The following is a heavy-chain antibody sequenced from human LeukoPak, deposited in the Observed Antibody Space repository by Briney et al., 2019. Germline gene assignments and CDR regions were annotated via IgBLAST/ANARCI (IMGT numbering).Heavy chain of an antibody. J-gene: IGHJ6*02. Sequence: SETLSLTCAVSGGSISSSNWWSWVRPPPGKGLEWIGEIYHSGSTNYNPSLKSRVTISVDKSKNQFSLKLSSVTAADTAVYYCARDRGGYALRGVSYYGMDVWGQGTTVTVSS. CDR1: GGSISSSNW. CDR3: ARDRGGYALRGVSYYGMDV. D-gene: IGHD5-12*01. V-gene: IGHV4-4*02. CDR2: IYHSGST.